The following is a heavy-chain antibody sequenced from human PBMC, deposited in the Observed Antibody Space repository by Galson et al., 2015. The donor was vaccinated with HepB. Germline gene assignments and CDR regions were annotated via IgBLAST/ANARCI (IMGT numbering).Heavy chain of an antibody. V-gene: IGHV1-2*04. CDR1: AYTFTGYY. D-gene: IGHD5-18*01. CDR3: ARAGGYSYGSPTVNSYMDV. CDR2: INPDSGGT. Sequence: SVKVSCKASAYTFTGYYMHWVRQAPGQGLEWMGWINPDSGGTNYAQKFQGWVTMTRDTSISSAYMELRRLRSDDTAVYYCARAGGYSYGSPTVNSYMDVWGKGTTVTVSS. J-gene: IGHJ6*03.